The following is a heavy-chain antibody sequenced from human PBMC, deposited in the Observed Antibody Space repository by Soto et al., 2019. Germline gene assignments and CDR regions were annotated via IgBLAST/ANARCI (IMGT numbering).Heavy chain of an antibody. V-gene: IGHV1-69*04. CDR1: GGTFSSYT. CDR3: ARDTPGRGYGDYAPLDY. Sequence: SVKVSCKASGGTFSSYTISWVRQAPGQGLEWMGWIIPNIGITNYAQKLQGRVTMTADTSTSTAYMELRSLRSDDTAVYYCARDTPGRGYGDYAPLDYWGEGTLVTVSS. CDR2: IIPNIGIT. D-gene: IGHD4-17*01. J-gene: IGHJ4*02.